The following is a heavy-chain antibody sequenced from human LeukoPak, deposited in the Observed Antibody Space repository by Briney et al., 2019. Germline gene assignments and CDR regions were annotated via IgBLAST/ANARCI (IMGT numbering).Heavy chain of an antibody. CDR1: GFDFGNYA. D-gene: IGHD5-24*01. J-gene: IGHJ4*02. CDR2: INWSSKMV. Sequence: PGRSLRLSCAASGFDFGNYAMHWVRHAPGKGLQWVSGINWSSKMVAYAASVKGRFTISRDNAKNSLYLQMNSLTSEDTAFYFCAKGSLEMATVDFEFWGQGTLVTVSS. V-gene: IGHV3-9*01. CDR3: AKGSLEMATVDFEF.